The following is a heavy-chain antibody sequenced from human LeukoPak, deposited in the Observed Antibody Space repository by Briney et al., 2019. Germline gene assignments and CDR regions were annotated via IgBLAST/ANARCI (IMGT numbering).Heavy chain of an antibody. CDR2: INDSGDT. Sequence: SETLSLTCTVSGGSISSYYWSWIRQPAGKRLEWIAYINDSGDTNYNPSLKSRVSISVDTSKNQVSLKLSSVTAADTAVYYCARHGSGELAHGPYDYWGQGTLVTVSS. CDR3: ARHGSGELAHGPYDY. J-gene: IGHJ4*02. CDR1: GGSISSYY. V-gene: IGHV4-59*08. D-gene: IGHD3-10*01.